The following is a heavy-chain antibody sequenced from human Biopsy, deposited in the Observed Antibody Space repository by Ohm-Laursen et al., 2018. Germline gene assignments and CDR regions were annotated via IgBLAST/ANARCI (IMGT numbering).Heavy chain of an antibody. CDR3: ARARIKTSGVLIPETYYFDS. D-gene: IGHD3-3*01. CDR2: FYYSGST. V-gene: IGHV4-59*01. Sequence: SGTLSLTCNVSGDSISIYYWSWIRQPPGKGLEWIGNFYYSGSTNYNPSLKSRITMSLDRSKSQVSLRMNSVTAADTAAYYCARARIKTSGVLIPETYYFDSWGQGTLVTVSS. CDR1: GDSISIYY. J-gene: IGHJ4*02.